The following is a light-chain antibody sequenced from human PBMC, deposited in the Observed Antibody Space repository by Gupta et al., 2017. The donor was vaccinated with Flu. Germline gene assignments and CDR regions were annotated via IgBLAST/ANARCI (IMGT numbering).Light chain of an antibody. CDR2: EVS. CDR3: DSNRAVGV. J-gene: IGLJ2*01. CDR1: NSDIGAYNY. Sequence: SALTQPAAVSGSPGQSIAISCTGTNSDIGAYNYVSWYQPHPGKALKLLIYEVSTRPSGVSFRFSGSNYATTLTITISGVEAEDEYYYYSDSNRAVGVFGGGTKVTVL. V-gene: IGLV2-14*01.